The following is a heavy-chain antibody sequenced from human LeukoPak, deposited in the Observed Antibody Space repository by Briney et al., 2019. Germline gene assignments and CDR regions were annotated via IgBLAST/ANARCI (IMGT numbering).Heavy chain of an antibody. CDR1: GGTFSSYA. Sequence: SVKVSCKASGGTFSSYAISWVRQAPGQGLEWMGGIIPIFGTANYAQKFQGRVTITADESTSTAYMELSSLRSEDTAVYYCAQYNRDGKLLGGGWFDPWGQGTLVTVCS. CDR2: IIPIFGTA. CDR3: AQYNRDGKLLGGGWFDP. J-gene: IGHJ5*02. D-gene: IGHD3-10*01. V-gene: IGHV1-69*01.